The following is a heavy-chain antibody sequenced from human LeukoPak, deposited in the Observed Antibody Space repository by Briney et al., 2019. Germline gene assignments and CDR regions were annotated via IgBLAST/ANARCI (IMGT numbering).Heavy chain of an antibody. CDR3: VRGRTDYYYYMDV. CDR2: INESGKT. Sequence: PSETLSLTCGVSGEPFSGYYWTWIRQPPGKGCEWIGDINESGKTNYNPSLKSRLTISVDPSKNQFSLKLTSMTAADTAVYFCVRGRTDYYYYMDVWGKGTTVTVSS. CDR1: GEPFSGYY. J-gene: IGHJ6*03. V-gene: IGHV4-34*01.